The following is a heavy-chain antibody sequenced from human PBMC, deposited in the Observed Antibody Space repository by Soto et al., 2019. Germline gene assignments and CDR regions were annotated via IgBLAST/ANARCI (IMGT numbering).Heavy chain of an antibody. CDR3: ATSYGSGYRAVDY. Sequence: QVQLVQSGAEVKKPGSSVKVSCKASGDTFSFYTINWVRQAPGLGLEWVGRINPILSMSNYAQKLQGRVTMTADKSTNTAYMELRSLRSEDTAMYYCATSYGSGYRAVDYWGQGALVTVSS. CDR2: INPILSMS. J-gene: IGHJ4*02. CDR1: GDTFSFYT. V-gene: IGHV1-69*02. D-gene: IGHD3-10*01.